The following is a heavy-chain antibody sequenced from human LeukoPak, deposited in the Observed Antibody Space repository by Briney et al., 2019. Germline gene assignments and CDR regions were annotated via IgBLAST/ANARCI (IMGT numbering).Heavy chain of an antibody. V-gene: IGHV3-23*01. J-gene: IGHJ3*02. D-gene: IGHD4-17*01. CDR1: GFSFSAYA. CDR2: IRGSGVNT. Sequence: GGSLRLSCTASGFSFSAYAMMWVRQAPGKGPEWVSAIRGSGVNTYYADSVKGRFTISRDNSKYPLFLQMNSLRAEDTAVYYCARDPNGDYIGAFDMWGPGTMVTVSS. CDR3: ARDPNGDYIGAFDM.